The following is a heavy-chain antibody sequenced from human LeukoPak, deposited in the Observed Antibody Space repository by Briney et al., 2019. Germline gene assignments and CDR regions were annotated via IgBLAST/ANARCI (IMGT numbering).Heavy chain of an antibody. CDR2: MNPNSGNT. V-gene: IGHV1-8*01. D-gene: IGHD4-17*01. CDR3: ARKGTPVTTRAIYYYYGMDV. CDR1: GYTFTSYD. Sequence: ASVKVSCKASGYTFTSYDINWVRQATGQGLEWMGWMNPNSGNTGHAQKFQGRVTMTGNTPISTAYMELSSLRSEDTAVYYCARKGTPVTTRAIYYYYGMDVWGQGTTVTVSS. J-gene: IGHJ6*02.